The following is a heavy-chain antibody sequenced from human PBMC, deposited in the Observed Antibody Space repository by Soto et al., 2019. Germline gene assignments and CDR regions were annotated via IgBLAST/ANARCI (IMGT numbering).Heavy chain of an antibody. J-gene: IGHJ4*02. CDR2: IYPDDSDT. Sequence: QMTGRVLEWMGNIYPDDSDTSNNPSFDGRVTVSRDNSKNTLSLPMNSLRADDSAVYYCSVRGPFSVPGVTTILASWGKGPPVTVSS. D-gene: IGHD5-12*01. V-gene: IGHV5-51*01. CDR3: SVRGPFSVPGVTTILAS.